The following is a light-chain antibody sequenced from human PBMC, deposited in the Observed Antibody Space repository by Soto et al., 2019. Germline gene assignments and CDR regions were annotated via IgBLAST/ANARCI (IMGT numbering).Light chain of an antibody. CDR3: QLRP. CDR1: QSVSSY. V-gene: IGKV3-11*01. Sequence: EIVLTQSPATLSLSPGERATLSCRASQSVSSYLAWYQQKPGQAPRLLIYDASNRATGIPARFSGSGSGTDFTLTITSLEPEDFAVYYCQLRPFGQGPKVDIK. J-gene: IGKJ1*01. CDR2: DAS.